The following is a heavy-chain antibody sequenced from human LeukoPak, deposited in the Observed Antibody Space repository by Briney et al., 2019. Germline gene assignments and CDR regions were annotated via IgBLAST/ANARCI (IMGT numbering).Heavy chain of an antibody. CDR1: GGSITSDNW. Sequence: ASETLSLTCTVSGGSITSDNWWSWVRQPPGKGLEWIGEIYHTGSLKYNPSLKNRVTISVDTSKNQFSLKLSSVTAADTAVYYCARGRGGNLDYWGQGTLVTVSS. J-gene: IGHJ4*02. D-gene: IGHD4-23*01. V-gene: IGHV4-4*02. CDR2: IYHTGSL. CDR3: ARGRGGNLDY.